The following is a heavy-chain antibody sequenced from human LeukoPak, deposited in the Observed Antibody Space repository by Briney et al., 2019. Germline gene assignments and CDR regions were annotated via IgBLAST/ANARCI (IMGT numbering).Heavy chain of an antibody. D-gene: IGHD1-26*01. V-gene: IGHV3-7*01. CDR3: ARDPGPRVPPGSYSDY. CDR2: IKQDGSEK. CDR1: GFTFSAYS. Sequence: PGGSLRLSCAASGFTFSAYSMSWVRQAPGKGLEWVANIKQDGSEKYYVGSVKGRFTISRDNAKNLLYLQMNSLRAEDTAVYYCARDPGPRVPPGSYSDYWGQGTLVTVSS. J-gene: IGHJ4*02.